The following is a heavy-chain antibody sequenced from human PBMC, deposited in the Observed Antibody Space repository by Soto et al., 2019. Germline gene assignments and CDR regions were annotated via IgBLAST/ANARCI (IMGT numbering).Heavy chain of an antibody. CDR1: GGSFSGYY. Sequence: PSETLSLTCAVYGGSFSGYYWSWIRQPPGKGLEWIGEINHSGSTNYNPSLKSRVTISVDTSKNQFSLKLSSVTAADTAVYYCARAAGGTWIQLWLGWFDPWGQGTLVPVSP. J-gene: IGHJ5*02. D-gene: IGHD5-18*01. CDR3: ARAAGGTWIQLWLGWFDP. V-gene: IGHV4-34*01. CDR2: INHSGST.